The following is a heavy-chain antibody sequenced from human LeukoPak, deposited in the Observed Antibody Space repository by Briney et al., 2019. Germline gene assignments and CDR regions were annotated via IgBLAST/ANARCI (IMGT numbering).Heavy chain of an antibody. CDR3: ARGIAAAGAPFDY. CDR2: IYYSGST. CDR1: DVSISNNGRY. J-gene: IGHJ4*02. D-gene: IGHD6-13*01. V-gene: IGHV4-39*01. Sequence: SETLSLTCSVSDVSISNNGRYWAWIRQSPGKGLEWIGSIYYSGSTYYNPSLKSRVTISVDTSKNQFSLKLSSVTAADTAVYYCARGIAAAGAPFDYWGQGTLVTVSS.